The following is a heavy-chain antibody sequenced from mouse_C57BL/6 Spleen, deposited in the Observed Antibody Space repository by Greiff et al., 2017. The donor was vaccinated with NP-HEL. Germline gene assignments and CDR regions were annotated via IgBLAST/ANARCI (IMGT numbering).Heavy chain of an antibody. CDR3: AVIYYDYDNCAMDY. J-gene: IGHJ4*01. D-gene: IGHD2-4*01. Sequence: EVQLQQSVAELVRPGASVKLSCTASGFNFTNTYMHWVKQRPEQGLEWIGRIDPASGSTKYAPKFQGKATITADTSSNTAYMQLSRLTSEDSAIYYGAVIYYDYDNCAMDYWGQGTSVTVSS. V-gene: IGHV14-3*01. CDR1: GFNFTNTY. CDR2: IDPASGST.